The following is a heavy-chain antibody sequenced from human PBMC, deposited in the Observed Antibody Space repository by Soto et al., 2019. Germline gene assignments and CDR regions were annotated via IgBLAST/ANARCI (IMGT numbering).Heavy chain of an antibody. J-gene: IGHJ6*02. CDR3: AKDRRAIMDA. Sequence: GGSLRLSCAASGFTFNNYDMSCVRQAPGKGLEWASAVSGSGGRRYYADSVTGRFTISRDNSKNTLFLQMNSLRAEDTAVYHCAKDRRAIMDAWGQGSTVNVSS. V-gene: IGHV3-23*01. CDR2: VSGSGGRR. CDR1: GFTFNNYD.